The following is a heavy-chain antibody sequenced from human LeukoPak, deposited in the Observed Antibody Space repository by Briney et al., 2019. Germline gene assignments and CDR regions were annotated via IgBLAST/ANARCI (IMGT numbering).Heavy chain of an antibody. D-gene: IGHD1-26*01. CDR3: ARSGGPRVFDI. J-gene: IGHJ3*02. CDR2: INLSGGRT. V-gene: IGHV1-46*01. CDR1: GYTFTSYY. Sequence: GASVKVSCTASGYTFTSYYMHWVRQAPGPGLEWMGIINLSGGRTSHAQKFQGTGNMTRNTSTSTVYIEVRSLRPEDTAVYYFARSGGPRVFDILGQGAKVTVSS.